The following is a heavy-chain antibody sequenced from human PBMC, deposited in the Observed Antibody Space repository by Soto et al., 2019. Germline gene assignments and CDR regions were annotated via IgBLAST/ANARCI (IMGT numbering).Heavy chain of an antibody. V-gene: IGHV1-18*01. Sequence: QVHLVQSGAEVKKPGASVKVSCKGSGYAFTTYGITWVRQAPGQGLEWMGWISAHNGNTNYAQKLQGRVTVTRDTSTSTAYMELRSLRSYDTAVYYCARGRYGAYWGQGALVTVSS. J-gene: IGHJ4*02. CDR3: ARGRYGAY. D-gene: IGHD3-10*01. CDR2: ISAHNGNT. CDR1: GYAFTTYG.